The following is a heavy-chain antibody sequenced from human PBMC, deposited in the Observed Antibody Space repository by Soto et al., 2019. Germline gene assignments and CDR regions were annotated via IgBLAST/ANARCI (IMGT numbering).Heavy chain of an antibody. Sequence: QVQLVESGGGVVQPGRSLRLSCAASGFTFSSYAMHWVRQAPGKGLEWVAVISYDGSNKYYADSVKGRFTISRDNSKNTLYLQMNSLRAEDRAVYYCARDPIPYIVVVVAAMGNWFDPWGQGTLVTVSS. V-gene: IGHV3-30-3*01. CDR1: GFTFSSYA. D-gene: IGHD2-15*01. CDR2: ISYDGSNK. J-gene: IGHJ5*02. CDR3: ARDPIPYIVVVVAAMGNWFDP.